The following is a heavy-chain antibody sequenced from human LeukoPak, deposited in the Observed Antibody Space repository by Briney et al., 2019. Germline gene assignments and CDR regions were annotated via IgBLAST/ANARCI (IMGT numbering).Heavy chain of an antibody. J-gene: IGHJ4*02. CDR3: ARVYESGFDY. CDR1: GFIVSDNY. V-gene: IGHV3-53*01. Sequence: GGSLRLSCAATGFIVSDNYMIWVRQAPGKGLEWVSVIYTGGQTYYADSVKGRFIISVDIPKNTLFLQMSSLRAEDTAMYYCARVYESGFDYWGQGAQVTVSS. CDR2: IYTGGQT. D-gene: IGHD3-22*01.